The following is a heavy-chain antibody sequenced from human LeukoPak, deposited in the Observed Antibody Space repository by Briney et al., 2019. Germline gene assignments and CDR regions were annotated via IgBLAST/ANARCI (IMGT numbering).Heavy chain of an antibody. V-gene: IGHV3-9*01. Sequence: GGSLKLSCAASGFTFDDYAMHWVRQAPGKGLEWVSGISWNSGSIGYADSVKGRFTISRDNAKNSLYLQMNSLRAEDTALYYRAKRGPGGGLQQGTFYFDYWGQGTLVTVSS. CDR2: ISWNSGSI. J-gene: IGHJ4*02. CDR3: AKRGPGGGLQQGTFYFDY. CDR1: GFTFDDYA. D-gene: IGHD5-24*01.